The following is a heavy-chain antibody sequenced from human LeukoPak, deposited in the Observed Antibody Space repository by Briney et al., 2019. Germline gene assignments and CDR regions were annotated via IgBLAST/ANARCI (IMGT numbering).Heavy chain of an antibody. CDR3: AKGDFYGSGRDYYYYMDV. Sequence: GGSLRLSCAASGFTFSTFAMIWVRQPPGKGLEWVSAISGSGGRTYYADSVKGRFTISRDNSKNTLYLQMNSLRAEDTAVYNCAKGDFYGSGRDYYYYMDVWGKGTTVTISS. J-gene: IGHJ6*03. V-gene: IGHV3-23*01. CDR2: ISGSGGRT. D-gene: IGHD3-10*01. CDR1: GFTFSTFA.